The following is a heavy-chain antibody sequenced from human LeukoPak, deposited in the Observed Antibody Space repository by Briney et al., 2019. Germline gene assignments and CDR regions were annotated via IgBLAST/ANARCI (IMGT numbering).Heavy chain of an antibody. CDR3: AREVSYGAGFDY. D-gene: IGHD3-10*01. J-gene: IGHJ4*02. Sequence: ASVTVSCKASGYTFTDYYMHWVRQAPGQGHAWMGWINPNSGGTNYAQKFQGRVTITRDTSISTAYMELSRLRSDDTAVYYCAREVSYGAGFDYWGQGTLVTVSS. CDR2: INPNSGGT. CDR1: GYTFTDYY. V-gene: IGHV1-2*02.